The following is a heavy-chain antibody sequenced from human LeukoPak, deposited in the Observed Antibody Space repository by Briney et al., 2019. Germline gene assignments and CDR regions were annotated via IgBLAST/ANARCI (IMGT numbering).Heavy chain of an antibody. Sequence: ASVKVSCKASGYTFTSYAMHWVRQAPGQRLEWMGWINAGNGNTKYSQKFQGRVTMTRDTSTSTVYMELSSLRSEDTAVYYCARDRLRLRHFDLWGRGTLVTVSS. J-gene: IGHJ2*01. D-gene: IGHD5-12*01. CDR2: INAGNGNT. V-gene: IGHV1-3*01. CDR3: ARDRLRLRHFDL. CDR1: GYTFTSYA.